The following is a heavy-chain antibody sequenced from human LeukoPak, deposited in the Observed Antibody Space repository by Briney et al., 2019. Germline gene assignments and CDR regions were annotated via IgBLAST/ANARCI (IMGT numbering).Heavy chain of an antibody. Sequence: GRSLRLSCAASGFTFSSYAMHWVRQAPGKGLEWVAVISYDGSNKYYADSVKGRFTISRDNSKNTLYLQMNSLRAEDTAVYYCARGDIRFLEWLLAYYYYGMDVWGQGTTVTVSS. CDR1: GFTFSSYA. CDR2: ISYDGSNK. J-gene: IGHJ6*02. V-gene: IGHV3-30-3*01. CDR3: ARGDIRFLEWLLAYYYYGMDV. D-gene: IGHD3-3*01.